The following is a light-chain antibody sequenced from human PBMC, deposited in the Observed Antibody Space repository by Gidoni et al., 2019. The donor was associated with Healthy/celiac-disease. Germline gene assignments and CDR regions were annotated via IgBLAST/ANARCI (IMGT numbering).Light chain of an antibody. V-gene: IGKV3-20*01. CDR3: QQYGSSPPT. J-gene: IGKJ1*01. Sequence: EIVLTQSPGTLSLSPGERATLSCRASQSVSSSYLAWYQQKHGQAPRLLIYGASSRATGIPDRFSGSGSGTDFTLTISRLEPEDFAVYYCQQYGSSPPTFGQGT. CDR2: GAS. CDR1: QSVSSSY.